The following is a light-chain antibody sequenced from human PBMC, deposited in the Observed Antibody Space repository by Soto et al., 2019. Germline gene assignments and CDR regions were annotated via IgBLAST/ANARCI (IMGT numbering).Light chain of an antibody. CDR2: GAS. J-gene: IGKJ1*01. CDR3: QQYNNWPPDRT. Sequence: EIVMTQSPATLSVSPGERATLSCRASQSVSSNLAWYQQKPGQALRLLIYGASTRATGIPARFSGSGSGTEFTLTISSLQSEDFAIYFCQQYNNWPPDRTFGQGTKVEIK. V-gene: IGKV3-15*01. CDR1: QSVSSN.